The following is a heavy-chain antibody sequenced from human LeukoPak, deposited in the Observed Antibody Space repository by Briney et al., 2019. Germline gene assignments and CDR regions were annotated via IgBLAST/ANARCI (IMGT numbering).Heavy chain of an antibody. V-gene: IGHV1-8*01. J-gene: IGHJ4*02. Sequence: ASVKVSCKASGYTFTSYDTNWVRQATGQGLEWMGWMNPNSGNTGYAQKFQGRVTMTRNTSISTAYMELSSLRSEDTAVYYCARGRNVVVVAATLLGYWGQGTLVTVSS. CDR3: ARGRNVVVVAATLLGY. D-gene: IGHD2-15*01. CDR2: MNPNSGNT. CDR1: GYTFTSYD.